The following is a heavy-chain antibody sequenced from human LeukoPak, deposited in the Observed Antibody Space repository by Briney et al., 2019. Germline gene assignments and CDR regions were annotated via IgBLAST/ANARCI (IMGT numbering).Heavy chain of an antibody. Sequence: NPSETLSLTCTVSGASIGSYYWSWIRQPPGKGLEWIGYISYTGSTNYNPSLKSRVSISVNMSKNQFSLKLSFVAAADTAVYYCARQDYYRSALDYWGQGTLVTVSS. J-gene: IGHJ4*02. V-gene: IGHV4-59*01. CDR3: ARQDYYRSALDY. CDR1: GASIGSYY. D-gene: IGHD3-10*01. CDR2: ISYTGST.